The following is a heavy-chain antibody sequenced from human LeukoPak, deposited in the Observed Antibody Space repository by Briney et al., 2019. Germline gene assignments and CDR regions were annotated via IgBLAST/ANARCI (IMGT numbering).Heavy chain of an antibody. Sequence: GGSLRLSCAASGFTFSSYAMSWVRQAPGKGLEWVSATSGSGGSTYYADSVKGRFTISRDNSKNSLYLQMNSLRAEDTAVYYCASRFGSGWYLAFDIWGQGTMVTVSS. J-gene: IGHJ3*02. CDR1: GFTFSSYA. CDR2: TSGSGGST. V-gene: IGHV3-23*01. CDR3: ASRFGSGWYLAFDI. D-gene: IGHD6-19*01.